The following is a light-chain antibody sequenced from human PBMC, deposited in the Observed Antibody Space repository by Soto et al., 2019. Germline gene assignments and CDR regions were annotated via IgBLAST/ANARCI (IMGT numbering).Light chain of an antibody. CDR1: SSDVGGFNY. CDR2: DVF. J-gene: IGLJ1*01. Sequence: QSVLTQDASVSGSPGDSLTISCTGTSSDVGGFNYVSWYQQHPGKAPKLMIYDVFTRPSGVSNRFSGSKSGNTASLTISALQAEDEADYYCTSWTSTSTYVFGSGTKVTVL. V-gene: IGLV2-14*03. CDR3: TSWTSTSTYV.